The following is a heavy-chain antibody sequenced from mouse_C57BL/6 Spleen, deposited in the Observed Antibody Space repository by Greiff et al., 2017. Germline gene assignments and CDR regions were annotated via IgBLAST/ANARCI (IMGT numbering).Heavy chain of an antibody. J-gene: IGHJ4*01. CDR1: GYTFTDYY. CDR2: INPYNGGT. CDR3: ARRQLRLQDAMDY. Sequence: EVQLQQSGPVLVKPGASVKMSCKASGYTFTDYYMNWVKQSHGKSLEWIGVINPYNGGTSYNQKFKGKATLTVDKSSSTAYMELHSLTSEYSAVYYCARRQLRLQDAMDYWGQGTSVTVSS. D-gene: IGHD3-2*02. V-gene: IGHV1-19*01.